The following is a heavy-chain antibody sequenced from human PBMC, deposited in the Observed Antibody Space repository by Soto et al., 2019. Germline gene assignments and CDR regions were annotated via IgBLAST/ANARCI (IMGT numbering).Heavy chain of an antibody. V-gene: IGHV3-21*01. CDR1: GFTFSSYS. CDR2: ISSSSSYI. J-gene: IGHJ6*02. D-gene: IGHD3-22*01. Sequence: GGSLRLSCAASGFTFSSYSMNWVRQAPGKGLEWVSSISSSSSYIYYADSVKGRFTISRDNAKNSLYLQMNSLRAEDTAVYYCARAYDSSGYYTDRYYYYGMDFSGQGIMVTVSS. CDR3: ARAYDSSGYYTDRYYYYGMDF.